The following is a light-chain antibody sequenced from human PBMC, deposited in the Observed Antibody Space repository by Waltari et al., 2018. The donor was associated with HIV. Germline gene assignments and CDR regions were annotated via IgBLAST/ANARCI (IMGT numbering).Light chain of an antibody. CDR2: SAS. CDR3: QKYNSAPHT. CDR1: QDIGSS. J-gene: IGKJ1*01. V-gene: IGKV1-27*01. Sequence: DIRMTQSPSSLSASVGDRITITCRASQDIGSSLAWYQQMPGTIPKPLVFSASSLQSGVSSRFSGSGSGTYFTLTISSLQPEDVATYFCQKYNSAPHTFGQGTRVEI.